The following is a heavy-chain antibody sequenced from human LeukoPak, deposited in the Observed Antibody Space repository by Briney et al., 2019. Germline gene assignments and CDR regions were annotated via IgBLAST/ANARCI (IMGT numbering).Heavy chain of an antibody. CDR2: IYYSGST. D-gene: IGHD3-3*01. J-gene: IGHJ4*02. V-gene: IGHV4-30-4*08. CDR1: GGSISSGDYY. Sequence: SETLSLTCTVSGGSISSGDYYWSWIRQPPGKGLEWIGYIYYSGSTYYNPSLKSRVTISVDTSKNQFSLKLSSVTAADTAVYYCAQRDTIFGCFDYWGQGTLVTVSS. CDR3: AQRDTIFGCFDY.